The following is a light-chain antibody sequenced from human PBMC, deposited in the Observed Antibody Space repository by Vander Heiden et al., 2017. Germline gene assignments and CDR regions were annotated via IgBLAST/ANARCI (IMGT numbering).Light chain of an antibody. CDR2: QDS. CDR1: KLGDKY. Sequence: SYELTQPPSVSVSPGQTASITCSGDKLGDKYACWYQQKPGQSPGLVTYQDSKRPSGIPERFSGSNSGKTATLTISGTQAMDETDDYCQAWDSSTVVFGGGTKLTVL. V-gene: IGLV3-1*01. J-gene: IGLJ2*01. CDR3: QAWDSSTVV.